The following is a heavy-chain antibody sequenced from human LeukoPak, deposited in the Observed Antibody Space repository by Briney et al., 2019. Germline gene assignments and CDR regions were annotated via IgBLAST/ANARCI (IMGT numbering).Heavy chain of an antibody. J-gene: IGHJ3*02. Sequence: GASVKVSCKASGYTFTGYYMHWVRQAPGQGLEWMGWINPNSGGTNYAQKFQGRVTMTRDTSISTAYMELSRLRSDDTAVYYCARAYYGSGVDAFDIWGQGTMVTVSS. V-gene: IGHV1-2*02. CDR1: GYTFTGYY. CDR2: INPNSGGT. D-gene: IGHD3-10*01. CDR3: ARAYYGSGVDAFDI.